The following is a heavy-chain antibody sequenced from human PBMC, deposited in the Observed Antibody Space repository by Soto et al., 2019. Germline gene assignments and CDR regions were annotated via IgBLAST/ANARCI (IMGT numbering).Heavy chain of an antibody. CDR1: GGTFSSYA. V-gene: IGHV1-69*13. D-gene: IGHD6-6*01. CDR3: ARDSKYSSSSDYYYYGMDV. Sequence: SVKVSCKASGGTFSSYAISWVRQAPGQGLEWMGGIIPIFGTANYAQKFQGRVTITADESTSTAYMELSSLRSEDTAVYYCARDSKYSSSSDYYYYGMDVWGQGTTVTVSS. J-gene: IGHJ6*02. CDR2: IIPIFGTA.